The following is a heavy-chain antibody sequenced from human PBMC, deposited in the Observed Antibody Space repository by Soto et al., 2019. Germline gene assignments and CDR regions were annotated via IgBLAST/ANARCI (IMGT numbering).Heavy chain of an antibody. CDR2: INHSGST. J-gene: IGHJ5*02. CDR3: ARGLGSPARTPKFRFDP. D-gene: IGHD6-25*01. Sequence: SETLSLTCAVYGGSFSGYYWSWIRQPPGKGLEWIGEINHSGSTNYNPSLKSRVTISVDTSKNQFSLKLSSVTAADTAVYYCARGLGSPARTPKFRFDPWGQGTLVTVSS. V-gene: IGHV4-34*01. CDR1: GGSFSGYY.